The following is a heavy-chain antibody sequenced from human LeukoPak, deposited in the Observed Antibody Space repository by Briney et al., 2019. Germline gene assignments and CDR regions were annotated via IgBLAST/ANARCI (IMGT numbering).Heavy chain of an antibody. Sequence: PSETLSLTCTVSGYSISSGYYWGWIRQPAGKGLEWIGSIYHSGSTYYNPSLKSRVTISVDTSKNQFSLKLSSVTAADTAVYYCARETSSSSDWFDPWGQGTLVTVSS. CDR1: GYSISSGYY. J-gene: IGHJ5*02. CDR3: ARETSSSSDWFDP. D-gene: IGHD6-6*01. CDR2: IYHSGST. V-gene: IGHV4-38-2*02.